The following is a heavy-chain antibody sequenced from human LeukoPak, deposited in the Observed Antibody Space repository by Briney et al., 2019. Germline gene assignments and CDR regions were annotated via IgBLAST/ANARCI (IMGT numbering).Heavy chain of an antibody. CDR1: GGSVSSGSYY. J-gene: IGHJ5*02. Sequence: SGTLSLTCTVSGGSVSSGSYYWSWIRQPPGKGLEWIGYIYYSGSTNYNPSLKSRVTISVDTSKNQFSLNLSSVTAADTAVYYCARDRKAAALNWFDPWGQGTLVTVSS. D-gene: IGHD6-13*01. CDR3: ARDRKAAALNWFDP. V-gene: IGHV4-61*01. CDR2: IYYSGST.